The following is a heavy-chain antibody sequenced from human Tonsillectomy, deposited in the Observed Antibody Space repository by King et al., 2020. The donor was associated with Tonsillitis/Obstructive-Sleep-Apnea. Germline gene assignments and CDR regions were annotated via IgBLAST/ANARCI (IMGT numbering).Heavy chain of an antibody. J-gene: IGHJ6*02. D-gene: IGHD6-6*01. CDR3: ARTGMTHLEYSSSFPYYYCTMDV. Sequence: QLQESGPGLVKPSETLSLTCTVSGGSISSYYWSWIRQPPGKGLEWIGYLYYSGSTNYNPSLKSRVTISVDTSKNQFSLKLNSVTAADTAVYYCARTGMTHLEYSSSFPYYYCTMDVWGQGTTVTVSS. CDR2: LYYSGST. V-gene: IGHV4-59*01. CDR1: GGSISSYY.